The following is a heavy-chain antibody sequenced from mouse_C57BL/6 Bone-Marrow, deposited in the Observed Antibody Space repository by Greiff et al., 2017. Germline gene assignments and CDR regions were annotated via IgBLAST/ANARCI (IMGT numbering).Heavy chain of an antibody. D-gene: IGHD4-1*01. Sequence: EVQLVESGGGLVKPGGSLKLSCAASGFTFSSYAMSWVRQTPEKRLEWVATISDGGSYTYYPDNVKGRFTISRDNAKNNLYLQMSHLKSEDTAMYYCARKLGRFAYWGQGTLVTVSA. V-gene: IGHV5-4*01. CDR3: ARKLGRFAY. J-gene: IGHJ3*01. CDR1: GFTFSSYA. CDR2: ISDGGSYT.